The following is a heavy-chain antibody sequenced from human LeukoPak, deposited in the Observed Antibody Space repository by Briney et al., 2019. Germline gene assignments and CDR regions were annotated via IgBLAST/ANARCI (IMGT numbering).Heavy chain of an antibody. V-gene: IGHV3-66*01. CDR3: AKGMGIAVASPFDY. J-gene: IGHJ4*02. CDR2: IYSGGST. CDR1: GFTVSSNY. D-gene: IGHD6-19*01. Sequence: GGSLRLSCAASGFTVSSNYMSWVRQAPGKGLEWVSVIYSGGSTYYADSVKGRFTISRDNSKNTLYLQMNSLRAEDTAVYYCAKGMGIAVASPFDYWGQGTLVTVSS.